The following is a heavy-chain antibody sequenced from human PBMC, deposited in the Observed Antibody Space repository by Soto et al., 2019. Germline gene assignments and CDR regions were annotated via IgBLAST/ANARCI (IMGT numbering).Heavy chain of an antibody. CDR2: INHSGST. V-gene: IGHV4-34*01. Sequence: PSETLSLTCAVYGGSFSGYYWSWIRQPPGKGLEWIGEINHSGSTNYNPSLKSRVTISVDTSKNQFSLKLSSVTAADTAVYYCARALWFGELLTPYYYYGMDVWGQGTTVTVSS. CDR1: GGSFSGYY. CDR3: ARALWFGELLTPYYYYGMDV. J-gene: IGHJ6*02. D-gene: IGHD3-10*01.